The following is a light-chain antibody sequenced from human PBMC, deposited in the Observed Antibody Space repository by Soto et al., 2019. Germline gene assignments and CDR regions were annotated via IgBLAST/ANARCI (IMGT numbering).Light chain of an antibody. J-gene: IGKJ4*01. V-gene: IGKV1-39*01. CDR3: QQSYSTPLT. Sequence: DIQMTQSPSCLSASVGDRVTITCRASQSISSYLNWYQQKPGKAPKILIYAASILQSGVPTRFSGSGSGTDFTLTISSLQPEDFATYYCQQSYSTPLTFGGGTKVEIK. CDR2: AAS. CDR1: QSISSY.